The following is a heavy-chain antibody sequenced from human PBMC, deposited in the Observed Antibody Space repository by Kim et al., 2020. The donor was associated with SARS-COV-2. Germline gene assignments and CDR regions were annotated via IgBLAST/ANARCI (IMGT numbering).Heavy chain of an antibody. Sequence: RNYADSVKSRFTISRDNAKNSLDLQMNSLRADDTAVYYCARGRFDNWGQGTLVTVSS. V-gene: IGHV3-11*01. CDR3: ARGRFDN. J-gene: IGHJ5*02. CDR2: R.